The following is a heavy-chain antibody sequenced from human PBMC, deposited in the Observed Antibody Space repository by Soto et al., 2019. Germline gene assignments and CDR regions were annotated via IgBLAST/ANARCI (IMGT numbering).Heavy chain of an antibody. D-gene: IGHD3-10*01. J-gene: IGHJ5*02. CDR2: ISAYNGNT. CDR1: GYTFTSYG. V-gene: IGHV1-18*01. CDR3: ARGFSDDGLVNSDWFDP. Sequence: ASVKVSCKASGYTFTSYGISWVRQAPGQGLEWMGWISAYNGNTNYAQKLQGRVTMTTDTSTSTAYTELRSLRSDDTAVYYCARGFSDDGLVNSDWFDPWGQGTLVTVSS.